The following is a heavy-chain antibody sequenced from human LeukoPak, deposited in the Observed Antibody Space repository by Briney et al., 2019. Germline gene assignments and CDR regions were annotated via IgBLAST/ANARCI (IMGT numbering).Heavy chain of an antibody. J-gene: IGHJ4*02. CDR2: IRHSGNT. V-gene: IGHV4-30-2*01. D-gene: IGHD4-23*01. CDR3: ARSLTTTAYGGNSPPFGY. CDR1: GGSISSGGYY. Sequence: PSETLSLTCTVSGGSISSGGYYCSWIRQPPGKGLEWVGYIRHSGNTYYNPSLKSRVTISVDRSKNQFSLKLSSVTAADTAVYYCARSLTTTAYGGNSPPFGYWGQGTLVTVSS.